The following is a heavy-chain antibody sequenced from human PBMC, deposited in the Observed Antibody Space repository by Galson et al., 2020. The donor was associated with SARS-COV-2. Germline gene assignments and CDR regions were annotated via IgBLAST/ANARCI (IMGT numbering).Heavy chain of an antibody. V-gene: IGHV3-53*01. J-gene: IGHJ6*02. CDR2: IYSGGST. CDR1: GFTASSNY. Sequence: GGSLRLSCAASGFTASSNYMSWVRQAPGKGLEWVSVIYSGGSTYYADSVKGRFTISRDNSKNTLYLQMNSLRAEDTAVYYCARPMVGGYYGMDVWGQGTTVTVSS. CDR3: ARPMVGGYYGMDV. D-gene: IGHD3-10*01.